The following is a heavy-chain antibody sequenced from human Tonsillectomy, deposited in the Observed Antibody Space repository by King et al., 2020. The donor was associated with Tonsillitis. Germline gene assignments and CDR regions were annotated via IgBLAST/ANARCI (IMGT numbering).Heavy chain of an antibody. D-gene: IGHD3-3*01. V-gene: IGHV5-51*01. CDR3: ASLTPKRFFEGTFNL. J-gene: IGHJ3*01. CDR2: IYPGDSNV. CDR1: GYRFTSYW. Sequence: QLVQSGAEVKKSGESLKISCKGSGYRFTSYWIGWVRQMPGKGLEWMGIIYPGDSNVRYSPSFQGQVTISADKSISTAYLQWRGLKASDTAMYYCASLTPKRFFEGTFNLGGQGTMVTVS.